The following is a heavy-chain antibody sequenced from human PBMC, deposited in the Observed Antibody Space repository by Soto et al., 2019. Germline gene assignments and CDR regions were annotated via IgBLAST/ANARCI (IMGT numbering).Heavy chain of an antibody. Sequence: QVQLVESGGSVVQPGGSLRLSCAASGFTFSTYGMQWVRQAPGKGLEWVAVISYDGYLKYYVDAVKGRFTVARDNSKNTLFLEMNSLRVEDTAVYFCAKDFKVSGSHYGTLNYYYGMDVWGQGTTVTVSS. D-gene: IGHD3-10*01. V-gene: IGHV3-30*18. CDR2: ISYDGYLK. J-gene: IGHJ6*02. CDR3: AKDFKVSGSHYGTLNYYYGMDV. CDR1: GFTFSTYG.